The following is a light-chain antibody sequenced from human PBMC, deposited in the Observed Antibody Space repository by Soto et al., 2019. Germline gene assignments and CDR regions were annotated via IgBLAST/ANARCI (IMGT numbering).Light chain of an antibody. J-gene: IGKJ5*01. V-gene: IGKV3-11*01. CDR2: DAS. Sequence: EIVLTQSPATVSLSPGERATLSCRASQSISIYLSWYQQKPGQAPRLLIYDASNRATGIPARFSGSGSGTDFTLTISSLEPEDFAVYYCQQRSNWPPTFGQGTRLEIK. CDR1: QSISIY. CDR3: QQRSNWPPT.